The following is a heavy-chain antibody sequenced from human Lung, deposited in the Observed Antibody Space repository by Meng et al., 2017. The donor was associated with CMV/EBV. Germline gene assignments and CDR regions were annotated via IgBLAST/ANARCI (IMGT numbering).Heavy chain of an antibody. D-gene: IGHD3-3*01. J-gene: IGHJ5*02. CDR2: IIPIIGKT. Sequence: SVXVSXKASGGTFSNYAISWVRQAPGQGLEWMGGIIPIIGKTSYAQNLQGRVTITADKSTSTVYMELSSLRSEDTAVYYCARTLIGVARFDPWRQGTLVTVSS. V-gene: IGHV1-69*10. CDR3: ARTLIGVARFDP. CDR1: GGTFSNYA.